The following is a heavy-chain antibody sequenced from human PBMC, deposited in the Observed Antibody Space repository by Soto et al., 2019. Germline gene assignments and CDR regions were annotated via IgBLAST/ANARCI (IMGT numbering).Heavy chain of an antibody. CDR2: INHSGST. J-gene: IGHJ4*02. CDR1: GGSFSGYY. CDR3: AREKNAHPFDY. V-gene: IGHV4-34*01. D-gene: IGHD2-8*01. Sequence: QVQLQQWGAGLLKPSETLSLTCAVYGGSFSGYYWSWIRQPPGKGLEWIGEINHSGSTNYNPSLKSRVTISVDTSKNPFSLKLSSVTAADTAVYYCAREKNAHPFDYWGQGTLVTVSS.